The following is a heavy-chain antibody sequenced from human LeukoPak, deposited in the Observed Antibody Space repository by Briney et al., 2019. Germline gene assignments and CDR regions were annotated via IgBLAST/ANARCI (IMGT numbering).Heavy chain of an antibody. V-gene: IGHV4-59*01. CDR3: ARDLGIAAAGTGGYFDY. J-gene: IGHJ4*02. CDR1: GGSFGNYY. D-gene: IGHD6-13*01. Sequence: SETLSLTCTVSGGSFGNYYWSWIRQPPGKGLEWIGYIYDSGTTNYNPSLKSRVTISVDTSKNQFSLKLSSVTAADTAVYYCARDLGIAAAGTGGYFDYWGQGTLVTVSS. CDR2: IYDSGTT.